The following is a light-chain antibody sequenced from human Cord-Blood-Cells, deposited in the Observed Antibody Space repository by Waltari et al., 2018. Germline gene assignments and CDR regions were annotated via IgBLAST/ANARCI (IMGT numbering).Light chain of an antibody. J-gene: IGLJ3*02. CDR2: AVS. V-gene: IGLV2-14*01. CDR3: SSYTSSSTWV. Sequence: QSALTRPASVSGSPGQSITISCTGTSSDVGGYNYVSWYQQHPGKAPKLMIYAVSNRPSGVSNRFSGSKSGNAASLTISGLQAEDEADYDCSSYTSSSTWVFGGGTKLTVL. CDR1: SSDVGGYNY.